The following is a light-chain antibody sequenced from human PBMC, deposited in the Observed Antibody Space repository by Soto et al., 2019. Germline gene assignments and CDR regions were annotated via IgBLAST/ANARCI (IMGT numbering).Light chain of an antibody. CDR3: QQSYSTPRYT. J-gene: IGKJ2*01. CDR2: DAS. Sequence: DIQMTQSPSSLSASVGDRVTITCRASQSISTSLNWYQQKPGKAPKFLIYDASRLQSGVPSRFSGSGSGTDFTLTISSLQPEDFATYYCQQSYSTPRYTFCQGTKLEIK. V-gene: IGKV1-39*01. CDR1: QSISTS.